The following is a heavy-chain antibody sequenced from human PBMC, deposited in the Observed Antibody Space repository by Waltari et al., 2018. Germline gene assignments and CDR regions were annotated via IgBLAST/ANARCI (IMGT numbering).Heavy chain of an antibody. D-gene: IGHD3-10*01. V-gene: IGHV1-46*01. CDR2: INPSGGST. J-gene: IGHJ6*02. CDR1: GYTFTSYY. CDR3: ASAYYYGSGRPLEGYYYGMDV. Sequence: QVQLVQSGAEVKKPGASVKVSCKASGYTFTSYYMHWVRQAPGQGLEWMGIINPSGGSTSYAQKFQGRVTMTRDTSTSTVYMELSSLRSEDTAVYYCASAYYYGSGRPLEGYYYGMDVWGQGTTVTVSS.